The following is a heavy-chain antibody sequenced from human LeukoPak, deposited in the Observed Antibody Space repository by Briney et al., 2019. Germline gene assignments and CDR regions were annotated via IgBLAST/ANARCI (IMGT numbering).Heavy chain of an antibody. CDR3: ATKGGDDPHAGWFDP. J-gene: IGHJ5*02. Sequence: SETRSLTCAVYGGSFSGYYWSWIRQPPGKGLEWNGEINHSGSTNYNPSLKSRVTISVDTSKNQFSLKLSSVTAADTAVYYCATKGGDDPHAGWFDPWGQGTLVTVSS. CDR1: GGSFSGYY. CDR2: INHSGST. V-gene: IGHV4-34*01. D-gene: IGHD3-16*01.